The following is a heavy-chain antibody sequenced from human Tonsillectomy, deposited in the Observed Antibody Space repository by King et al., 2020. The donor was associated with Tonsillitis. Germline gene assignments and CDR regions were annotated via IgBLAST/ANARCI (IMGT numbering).Heavy chain of an antibody. CDR1: GFTFSSYG. CDR2: ISFDGANT. J-gene: IGHJ4*02. D-gene: IGHD7-27*01. V-gene: IGHV3-33*05. Sequence: VQLVQSGGSVVQPGRSLRLSCETSGFTFSSYGMHWVRQAPGQGLEWVATISFDGANTHHTDSVTGRFTISRDNSKNTMYLQMNSLRAEDTAVYYCARERLYNVGWGIDHWGQETLVTVSS. CDR3: ARERLYNVGWGIDH.